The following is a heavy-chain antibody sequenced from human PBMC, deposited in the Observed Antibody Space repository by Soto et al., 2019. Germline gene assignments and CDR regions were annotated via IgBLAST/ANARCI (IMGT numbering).Heavy chain of an antibody. CDR3: VRQGIDSLHGLADV. J-gene: IGHJ6*02. CDR1: SGPSRSYN. CDR2: VYYTGDT. D-gene: IGHD2-15*01. Sequence: QVQLQQSGPRLVKPSETLSLTCTVSSGPSRSYNWGWIRQSPRRGLEWIGYVYYTGDTAYNPSLKSRGTLSADTSTTNISLILRSATAADTAVSYCVRQGIDSLHGLADVWGQGTTVTVSS. V-gene: IGHV4-59*08.